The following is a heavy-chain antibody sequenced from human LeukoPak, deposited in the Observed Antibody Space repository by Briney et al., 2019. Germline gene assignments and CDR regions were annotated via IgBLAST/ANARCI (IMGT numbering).Heavy chain of an antibody. D-gene: IGHD1-26*01. CDR3: ARDSLGAGTVGATSGY. CDR1: GYSISTGYY. CDR2: VFHTGAT. J-gene: IGHJ4*02. V-gene: IGHV4-38-2*02. Sequence: SETLSLTCTVSGYSISTGYYWGWVRQTPGKGLEWLGTVFHTGATYYNPSLKSRVTISVDTSKNQFSLKLSSVTAADTAVYYCARDSLGAGTVGATSGYWGQGTLVTVSS.